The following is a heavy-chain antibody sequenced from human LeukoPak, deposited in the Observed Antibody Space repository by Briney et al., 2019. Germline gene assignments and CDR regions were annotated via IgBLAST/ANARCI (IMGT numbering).Heavy chain of an antibody. CDR2: ISYDGSNK. V-gene: IGHV3-30*04. Sequence: PGRSLRLSCAASGFTFSSYAMHWVRQAPGKGLEWVAVISYDGSNKYYADSVKGRFTISRDNSKNTLYLQMNSLRAEDTAVYYCAKGGSYPIDYWGQGALVTVSS. CDR3: AKGGSYPIDY. D-gene: IGHD1-26*01. CDR1: GFTFSSYA. J-gene: IGHJ4*02.